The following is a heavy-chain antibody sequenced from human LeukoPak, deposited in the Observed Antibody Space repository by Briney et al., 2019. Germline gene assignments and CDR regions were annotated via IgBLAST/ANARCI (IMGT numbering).Heavy chain of an antibody. CDR3: ARDLRGFYGSGSYYNGINFDY. J-gene: IGHJ4*02. D-gene: IGHD3-10*01. CDR1: GYTFTSYG. V-gene: IGHV1-18*01. Sequence: ASVKVSCKASGYTFTSYGITWVRQAPGQGLEWTGWISAYNGDTNYAQNFQGRVTMTTDTSTSTAYMELRSLRSDDTAVYYCARDLRGFYGSGSYYNGINFDYWGQGTLVTVSS. CDR2: ISAYNGDT.